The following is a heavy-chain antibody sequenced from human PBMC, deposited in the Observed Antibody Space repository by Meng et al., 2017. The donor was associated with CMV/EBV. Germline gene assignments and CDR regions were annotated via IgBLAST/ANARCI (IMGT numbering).Heavy chain of an antibody. CDR3: AVTYCGGDCYLGSSDY. CDR2: IIPIFGTA. J-gene: IGHJ4*02. Sequence: QVQLVQSGSEVKKPGSSVKVSCKACVVTLSSYAIIWVRQAPGQGLEWMGGIIPIFGTANYAQKFQGRVTITADESTSTAYMELSSLRSEDTAVYYCAVTYCGGDCYLGSSDYWGQGTLVTVSS. CDR1: VVTLSSYA. V-gene: IGHV1-69*12. D-gene: IGHD2-21*02.